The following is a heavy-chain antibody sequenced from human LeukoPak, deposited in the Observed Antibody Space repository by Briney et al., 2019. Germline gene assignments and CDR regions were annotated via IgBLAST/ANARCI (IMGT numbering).Heavy chain of an antibody. J-gene: IGHJ3*02. Sequence: GVSLRLSCTASVFTFGDYAMSWVRQAPGKGLEWVSFIRSKAYGGTTEYAASVKGRFTISRDDSKSIAYLQMNSLKTEDTAVYYCTREGAYCGGDCYNDAFDIWGQGTMVTVSS. V-gene: IGHV3-49*04. CDR2: IRSKAYGGTT. CDR1: VFTFGDYA. CDR3: TREGAYCGGDCYNDAFDI. D-gene: IGHD2-21*02.